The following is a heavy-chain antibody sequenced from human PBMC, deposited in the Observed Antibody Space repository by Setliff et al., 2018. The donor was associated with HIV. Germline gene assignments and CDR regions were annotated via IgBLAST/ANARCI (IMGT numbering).Heavy chain of an antibody. J-gene: IGHJ4*02. V-gene: IGHV1-69-2*01. Sequence: ASVKVSCKASGYSFTTYFMHWVRQAPGKGLEWMGRIDPEDGETIYAERFRGRISLTVDKSTGTAYMELNRLRSEDTAVYYCGAVRIAVPDDFDFWGQGTLVTVSS. CDR3: GAVRIAVPDDFDF. CDR1: GYSFTTYF. D-gene: IGHD6-19*01. CDR2: IDPEDGET.